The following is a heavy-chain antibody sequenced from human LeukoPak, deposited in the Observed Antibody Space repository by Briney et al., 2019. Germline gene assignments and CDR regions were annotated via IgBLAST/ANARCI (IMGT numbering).Heavy chain of an antibody. CDR2: ISYDGSNK. V-gene: IGHV3-30*18. D-gene: IGHD3-3*01. CDR1: GFTFSSYG. Sequence: SGGSLRLSCAASGFTFSSYGMHWVRQAPGKGLEWVAVISYDGSNKYYADSVKGRFTISRDNSKNTLYLQMNSLRAEDTAVYYCAKGVAITIFGPHYHGVAFDIWGQGTMVTVSS. CDR3: AKGVAITIFGPHYHGVAFDI. J-gene: IGHJ3*02.